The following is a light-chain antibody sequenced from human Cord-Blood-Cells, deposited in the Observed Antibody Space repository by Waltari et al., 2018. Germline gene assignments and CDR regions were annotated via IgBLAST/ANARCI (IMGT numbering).Light chain of an antibody. CDR3: MQALQTPLT. CDR2: LGS. J-gene: IGKJ4*01. CDR1: QSPLHSNGNNY. V-gene: IGKV2-28*01. Sequence: DIVMTQSPLSLPVTPGEPASISCGSSQSPLHSNGNNYLDWYLQKPGQSPQLLIYLGSNRASGVPDRFSGSGSGTDFTLKISRVEAEDVGVYYCMQALQTPLTFGGGTKVEIK.